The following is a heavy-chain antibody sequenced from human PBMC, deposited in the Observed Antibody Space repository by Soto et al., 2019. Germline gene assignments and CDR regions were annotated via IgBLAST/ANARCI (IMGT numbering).Heavy chain of an antibody. D-gene: IGHD6-19*01. CDR3: ARAVGYSSGWFFDY. CDR1: GGSISSYY. V-gene: IGHV4-59*01. J-gene: IGHJ4*02. CDR2: SYYSGST. Sequence: SETLSLTCTVSGGSISSYYWSWIRQPPGKGLEWIGYSYYSGSTNYNPSLKSRVTISVDTSKNQFSLKLSSVTAADTAVYYCARAVGYSSGWFFDYWGQGTLVTVSS.